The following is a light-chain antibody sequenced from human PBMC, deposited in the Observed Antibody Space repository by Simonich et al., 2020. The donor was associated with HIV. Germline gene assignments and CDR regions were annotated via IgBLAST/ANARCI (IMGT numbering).Light chain of an antibody. CDR3: QQYNSYSPT. CDR2: KAS. V-gene: IGKV1-5*03. J-gene: IGKJ1*01. CDR1: QNIVSW. Sequence: DIQMTQSPSTLSASVGDRVTITCRASQNIVSWLAWYQQKPGKAPKLLIYKASTLLSGVPSTFSGSGSGTEFTLTISSLQPDDFATYYCQQYNSYSPTFGQGTKVEIK.